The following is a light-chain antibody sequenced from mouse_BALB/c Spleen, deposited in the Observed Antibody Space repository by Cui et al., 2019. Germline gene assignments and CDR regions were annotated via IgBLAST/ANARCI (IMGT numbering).Light chain of an antibody. V-gene: IGKV6-15*01. CDR2: SAS. J-gene: IGKJ1*01. CDR3: QQYNSYPLT. Sequence: DIVIVQSPKFMSTSVGERVSVTCKASQNVGNNITWYKQKPGQSPKALIYSASYRYSGVPDRFTGSGSGTDFALTISNVQSEDLAEYYCQQYNSYPLTFGGGTKLEIK. CDR1: QNVGNN.